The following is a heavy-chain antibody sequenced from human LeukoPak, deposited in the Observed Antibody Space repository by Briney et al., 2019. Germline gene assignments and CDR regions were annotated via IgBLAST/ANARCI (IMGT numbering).Heavy chain of an antibody. CDR2: ISYDGSNK. J-gene: IGHJ4*02. D-gene: IGHD2-21*02. Sequence: GRSLRLSCAASGFTFSLYGMHWVRQAPGKGLEWVAVISYDGSNKYYADSVKGRFTISRDNSKNTLYLQMNSLRAGDTAVYYCARSAYCGGDCYLTDYWGQGTLVTVSS. CDR1: GFTFSLYG. V-gene: IGHV3-30*03. CDR3: ARSAYCGGDCYLTDY.